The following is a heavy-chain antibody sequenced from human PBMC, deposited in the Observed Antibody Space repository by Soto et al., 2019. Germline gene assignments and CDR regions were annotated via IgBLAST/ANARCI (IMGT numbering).Heavy chain of an antibody. V-gene: IGHV3-9*01. CDR2: LSWNRGDI. D-gene: IGHD3-3*01. J-gene: IGHJ6*02. Sequence: EVQLVESGGTLVQPGRSLRLSCAASGFTFDDYAMHWVRQAPGKGLEWVSGLSWNRGDIGYADSVKGRFTISRDNVMNSLYLQMDSLRGEGTAVYYCAKDCSFTIFGSHLDVWGQGTTVTVSS. CDR3: AKDCSFTIFGSHLDV. CDR1: GFTFDDYA.